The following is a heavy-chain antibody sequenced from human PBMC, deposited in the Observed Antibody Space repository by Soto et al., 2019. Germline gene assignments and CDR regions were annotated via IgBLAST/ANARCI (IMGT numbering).Heavy chain of an antibody. J-gene: IGHJ4*02. CDR3: ARVYFKYDY. CDR2: IKEDGSEK. V-gene: IGHV3-7*01. D-gene: IGHD3-10*01. CDR1: KFTFSNYW. Sequence: PGGSLRLSCVASKFTFSNYWMTWVRQAPGKGLEWVANIKEDGSEKYYVDSVKGRFTISRDNAKNSLYLQINSLRAEDTAVYYCARVYFKYDYWGQGTLVTVSS.